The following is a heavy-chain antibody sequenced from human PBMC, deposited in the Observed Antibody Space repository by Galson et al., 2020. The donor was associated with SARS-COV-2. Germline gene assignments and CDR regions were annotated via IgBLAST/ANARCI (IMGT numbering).Heavy chain of an antibody. V-gene: IGHV4-4*02. J-gene: IGHJ6*02. Sequence: SETLSLTCTVSGGSISSSHWWSWVRQPPGKGLEWIGEIYHTGKNTYSPSLKSRITISMDKSQNQFSLKLSSVTAADTAVYYCARDPYYDPYGLDVWGQGTTVTVSS. CDR1: GGSISSSHW. D-gene: IGHD3-3*01. CDR3: ARDPYYDPYGLDV. CDR2: IYHTGKN.